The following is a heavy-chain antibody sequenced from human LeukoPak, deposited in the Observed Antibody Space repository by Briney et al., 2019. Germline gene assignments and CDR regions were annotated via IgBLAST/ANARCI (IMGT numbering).Heavy chain of an antibody. J-gene: IGHJ4*02. D-gene: IGHD5-12*01. CDR3: ARDSGYSGYSDY. CDR2: ISSSSSYT. Sequence: GGSLRLSCAASGFTFSDYYMSWIRQAPGKGLEWVSYISSSSSYTDYADSVKGRFTISRDNAKNSLNLQMNSLRAEDTAVYYCARDSGYSGYSDYWGQGTLATVSS. CDR1: GFTFSDYY. V-gene: IGHV3-11*05.